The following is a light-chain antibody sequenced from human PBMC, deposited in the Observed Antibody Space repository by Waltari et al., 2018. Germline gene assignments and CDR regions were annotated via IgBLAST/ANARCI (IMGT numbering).Light chain of an antibody. CDR1: SSDVGGYNY. Sequence: QSALTQPRSVSGSPGQSVTISCTGTSSDVGGYNYVSWYQQHPGKAPKLMIDDVSKRPSGVPDRFSGSKSGNTASLTISGLQAEDDADYYCCSYAGSYTGVFGGGTKLTVL. V-gene: IGLV2-11*01. CDR3: CSYAGSYTGV. CDR2: DVS. J-gene: IGLJ3*02.